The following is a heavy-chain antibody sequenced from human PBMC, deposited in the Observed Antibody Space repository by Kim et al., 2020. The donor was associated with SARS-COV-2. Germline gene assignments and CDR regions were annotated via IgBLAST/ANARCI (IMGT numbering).Heavy chain of an antibody. CDR1: GFTFSSYA. Sequence: GGSLRLSCVASGFTFSSYAMSWVLQAPGKGLEWVSAISGGGGTTYYADFMRGRFTVSRDNSKNTLYLEISSLRAEDTAGYFCAKDPYRYYSGWSLWGQGT. CDR2: ISGGGGTT. CDR3: AKDPYRYYSGWSL. V-gene: IGHV3-23*01. J-gene: IGHJ4*02. D-gene: IGHD6-19*01.